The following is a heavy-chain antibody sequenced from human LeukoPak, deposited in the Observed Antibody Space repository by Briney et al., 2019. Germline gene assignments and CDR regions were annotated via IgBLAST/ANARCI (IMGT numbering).Heavy chain of an antibody. V-gene: IGHV4-30-4*08. J-gene: IGHJ4*02. CDR3: ARGRGRGDY. CDR1: GGSISSGDYY. CDR2: IYYSGST. Sequence: SETLSLTCTVSGGSISSGDYYWSWIRQPPGKGLEWIGYIYYSGSTYYNPSLKSRVAISIDTSKNQFSLKLSSVTAADTAVYYCARGRGRGDYWGQGTLVTVSS. D-gene: IGHD3-10*01.